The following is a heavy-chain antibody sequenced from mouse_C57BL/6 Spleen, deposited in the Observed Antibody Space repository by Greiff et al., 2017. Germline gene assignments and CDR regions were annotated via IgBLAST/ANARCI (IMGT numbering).Heavy chain of an antibody. CDR1: GYTFTDHT. J-gene: IGHJ2*01. CDR3: ARTLYYGSSLFDY. Sequence: VQLQQSDAELVKPGASVKISCKVSGYTFTDHTIHWMKQRPEQGLEWIGYIYPRAGSTKYNEKFKGKATLTADKSSSTAYMQLNSLTSEDSAVYFCARTLYYGSSLFDYWGQGTTLTVSS. D-gene: IGHD1-1*01. CDR2: IYPRAGST. V-gene: IGHV1-78*01.